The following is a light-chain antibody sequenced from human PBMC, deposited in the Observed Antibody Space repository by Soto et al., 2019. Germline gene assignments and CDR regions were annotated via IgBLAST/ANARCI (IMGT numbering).Light chain of an antibody. CDR2: EVT. V-gene: IGLV2-14*01. CDR1: SSDVGGYDY. CDR3: SSHTSGSTRV. Sequence: QSVLTQPASVSESPGQSIAITCTGTSSDVGGYDYVSWYQQQPDKAPKLMIYEVTQRPSGVSNRFSGSKSGNTASLTISGLQAEDEADYYCSSHTSGSTRVFGNGTKVTVL. J-gene: IGLJ1*01.